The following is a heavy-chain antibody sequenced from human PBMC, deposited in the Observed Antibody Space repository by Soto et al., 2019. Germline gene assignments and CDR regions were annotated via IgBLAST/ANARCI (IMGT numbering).Heavy chain of an antibody. CDR3: ARGPATTTSNFDY. J-gene: IGHJ4*02. CDR2: IYYSGST. D-gene: IGHD6-25*01. CDR1: GGSISSGGYY. V-gene: IGHV4-31*03. Sequence: LSLTCTVSGGSISSGGYYWSWIRQHPGKGLEWIGYIYYSGSTYYNPSLKSRVTISVDTSKNQFSLKLSSVTAADTAVYYCARGPATTTSNFDYWGQGTLVTVSS.